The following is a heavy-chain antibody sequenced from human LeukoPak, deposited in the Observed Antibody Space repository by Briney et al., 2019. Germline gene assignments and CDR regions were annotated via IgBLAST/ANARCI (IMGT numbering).Heavy chain of an antibody. CDR2: ITDSGGKT. CDR3: AKRVSYSSSSGGYFDY. Sequence: GGFLRLSCAASGFTFSSYAMSWVRQAPGKGLEWVSAITDSGGKTYYADSVKGRFTISRDNSKNMLYVQMKSLRAEDTAIYYCAKRVSYSSSSGGYFDYWGQGSLVTVPS. D-gene: IGHD6-6*01. J-gene: IGHJ4*02. CDR1: GFTFSSYA. V-gene: IGHV3-23*01.